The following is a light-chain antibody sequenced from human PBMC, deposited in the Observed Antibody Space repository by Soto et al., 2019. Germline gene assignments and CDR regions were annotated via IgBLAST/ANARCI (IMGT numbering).Light chain of an antibody. V-gene: IGKV1-27*01. CDR1: QGISNY. CDR3: QHYGRSPTWT. CDR2: AAS. J-gene: IGKJ1*01. Sequence: DIQMTQSPSSLSASVGDRVTITCRASQGISNYLAWYQQKPGKVPKLLIYAASTLQSGVPSRFSGSGSGTHFTLTISRLEPEDFAVYYCQHYGRSPTWTFGQGTKVDIK.